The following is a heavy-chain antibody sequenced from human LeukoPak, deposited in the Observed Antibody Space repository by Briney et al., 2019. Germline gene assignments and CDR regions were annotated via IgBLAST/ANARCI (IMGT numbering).Heavy chain of an antibody. CDR3: AARYNYDSSVYFSIWAPPRGWFDP. CDR2: IVVGSGNT. V-gene: IGHV1-58*02. CDR1: GFTFTSSA. J-gene: IGHJ5*02. Sequence: ASVKVSCKASGFTFTSSAMQWVRQARGQRLEWIGWIVVGSGNTNSAQKFQERVTITRDMSTSTGYMELSSLGSEDTAVYYCAARYNYDSSVYFSIWAPPRGWFDPWGQGTLVTVSS. D-gene: IGHD3-22*01.